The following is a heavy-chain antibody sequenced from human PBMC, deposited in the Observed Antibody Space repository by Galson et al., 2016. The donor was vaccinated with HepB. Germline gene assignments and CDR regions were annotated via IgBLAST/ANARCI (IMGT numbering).Heavy chain of an antibody. Sequence: VKVSCKASGYTFTNYPIHWVRQAPGQRLEWMGWINAGNGDTKYSQKFQGRVTITRDTSASTAYMELSSLRSEDTAVYYCAREGSGLTFDYWGQGTLVTVSS. CDR2: INAGNGDT. J-gene: IGHJ4*02. CDR1: GYTFTNYP. D-gene: IGHD1-14*01. V-gene: IGHV1-3*01. CDR3: AREGSGLTFDY.